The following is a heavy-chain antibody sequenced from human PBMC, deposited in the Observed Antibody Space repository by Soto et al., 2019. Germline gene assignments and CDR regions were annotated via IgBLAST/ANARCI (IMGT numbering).Heavy chain of an antibody. Sequence: ASVKVSCKASGDTFTTYYLHWGRQAPGQGLEWMGMIHPSGGGATYAQKFLGRLTLTRDTSTSTVFMELNSLRVDDTAVYYCARGMGIAATGRYDYWGQGTLVTVSS. V-gene: IGHV1-46*01. CDR3: ARGMGIAATGRYDY. J-gene: IGHJ4*02. CDR1: GDTFTTYY. CDR2: IHPSGGGA. D-gene: IGHD6-13*01.